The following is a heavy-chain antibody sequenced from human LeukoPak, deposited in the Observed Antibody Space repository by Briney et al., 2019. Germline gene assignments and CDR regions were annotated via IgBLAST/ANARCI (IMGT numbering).Heavy chain of an antibody. CDR3: ARHGPDTAMATNY. Sequence: GGSLRLSCAASGFTFSSYAMSWVRQAPGKGLEWVSAISGSGGSTYYANSVEGRFTISRDNAKNSLFLQMNSLRPEDTAVYYCARHGPDTAMATNYWGQGTLVTVSS. V-gene: IGHV3-23*01. CDR1: GFTFSSYA. CDR2: ISGSGGST. D-gene: IGHD5-18*01. J-gene: IGHJ4*02.